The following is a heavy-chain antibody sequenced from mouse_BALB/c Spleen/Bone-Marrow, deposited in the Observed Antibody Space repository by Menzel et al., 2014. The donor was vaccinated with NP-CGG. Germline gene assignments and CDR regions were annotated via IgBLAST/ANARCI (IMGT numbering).Heavy chain of an antibody. Sequence: QVQLQHPGAELVKPGASVKLSCKASGYTFTSYYMYWVKQRPGQGLEWFGEINPSNGGTNFNEKFKNKATLTVDESSSTAYMQLSSLTSEDSAVYYCSRGRRDALDYWGQGTSVTVSS. V-gene: IGHV1S81*02. J-gene: IGHJ4*01. CDR3: SRGRRDALDY. CDR2: INPSNGGT. CDR1: GYTFTSYY.